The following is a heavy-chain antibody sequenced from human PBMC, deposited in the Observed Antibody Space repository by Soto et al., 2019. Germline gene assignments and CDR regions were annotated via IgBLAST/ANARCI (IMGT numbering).Heavy chain of an antibody. D-gene: IGHD6-19*01. CDR1: GGTFSSYA. V-gene: IGHV1-69*13. CDR2: IIPIFGTA. Sequence: SVKVSCKASGGTFSSYAISWVRQAPGQGLEWMGGIIPIFGTANYAQKFQGRVTITADESTSTAYMELSRLRSVDTAVYYCAKDSSGLFDYWGQGTLVTVSS. CDR3: AKDSSGLFDY. J-gene: IGHJ4*02.